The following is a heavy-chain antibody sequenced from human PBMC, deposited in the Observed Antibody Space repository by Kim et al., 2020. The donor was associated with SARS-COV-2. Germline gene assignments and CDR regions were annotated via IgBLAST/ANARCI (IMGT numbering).Heavy chain of an antibody. D-gene: IGHD6-19*01. V-gene: IGHV3-30-3*02. Sequence: ADSVKGRFTISRDKSKNTLYLQMNSLRAEDTAVYYCAKARAGTYLDAFDIWGQGTMVTVSS. J-gene: IGHJ3*02. CDR3: AKARAGTYLDAFDI.